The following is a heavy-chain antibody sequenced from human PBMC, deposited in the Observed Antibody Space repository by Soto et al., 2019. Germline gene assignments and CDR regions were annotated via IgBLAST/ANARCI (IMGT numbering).Heavy chain of an antibody. D-gene: IGHD3-10*01. CDR1: GGSISSYY. V-gene: IGHV4-59*01. J-gene: IGHJ6*02. Sequence: QVQLQESGPGLVKPSETLSLTCTVSGGSISSYYWSWIRQPPGKGLEWIGYIYYSGSTNYNPSLKSRVTISVYTSKNQFSLKLSSVTSADTAVYYCARVGGSGSYLDPYYYYGMDVWGEGTTVTVSS. CDR3: ARVGGSGSYLDPYYYYGMDV. CDR2: IYYSGST.